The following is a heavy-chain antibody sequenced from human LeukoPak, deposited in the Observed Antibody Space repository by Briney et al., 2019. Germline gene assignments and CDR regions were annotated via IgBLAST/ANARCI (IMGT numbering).Heavy chain of an antibody. CDR2: IYYSGST. V-gene: IGHV4-59*01. D-gene: IGHD3-22*01. J-gene: IGHJ5*02. Sequence: SETLSLSCTVSGGSISSYYWSWSRQPPGKGLEWIGYIYYSGSTNYNPSLKSRVTISVDTSKNQFSLKLSSVTAADTAVYYCARGSYDNSGDARFDPWGQGTLVTVSS. CDR1: GGSISSYY. CDR3: ARGSYDNSGDARFDP.